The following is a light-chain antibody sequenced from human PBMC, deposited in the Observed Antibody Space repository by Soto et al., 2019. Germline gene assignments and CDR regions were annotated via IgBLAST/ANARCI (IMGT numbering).Light chain of an antibody. J-gene: IGKJ1*01. CDR3: QQYHNWPRT. CDR2: GAS. V-gene: IGKV3-15*01. CDR1: ESVGIN. Sequence: IVMTKSPATLSVSPGERATLSCRASESVGINLAWYQQKPGQGPRLLIYGASTRATSFPARFTGSGSGTEFTLTISSLQSEDFALYYCQQYHNWPRTFGQGTKVDIK.